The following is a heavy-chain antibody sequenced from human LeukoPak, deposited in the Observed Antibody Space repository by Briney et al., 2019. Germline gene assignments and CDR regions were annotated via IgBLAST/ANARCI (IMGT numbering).Heavy chain of an antibody. V-gene: IGHV4-31*03. Sequence: SETLSLTCTVSGGSISSGGYYWSWIRQHPTEGLEWIGHIYYTGRTTYNPSVKSRVTISADTSKNQFSLKLNSVIAADTAVYFCASAPLGNSFGYMAYWGQGALVTVSS. CDR3: ASAPLGNSFGYMAY. CDR2: IYYTGRT. D-gene: IGHD5-18*01. J-gene: IGHJ4*02. CDR1: GGSISSGGYY.